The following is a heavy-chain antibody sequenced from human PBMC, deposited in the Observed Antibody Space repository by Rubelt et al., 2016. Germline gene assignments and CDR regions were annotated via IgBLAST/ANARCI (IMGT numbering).Heavy chain of an antibody. Sequence: GKGLEWMGIIYPGDSDTRYSPSFQGQVTISADKSISTAYLQWSSLKASDTAMYYCARHPDSGSYGVDYWGQGTLVTVSS. D-gene: IGHD1-26*01. CDR3: ARHPDSGSYGVDY. J-gene: IGHJ4*02. V-gene: IGHV5-51*01. CDR2: IYPGDSDT.